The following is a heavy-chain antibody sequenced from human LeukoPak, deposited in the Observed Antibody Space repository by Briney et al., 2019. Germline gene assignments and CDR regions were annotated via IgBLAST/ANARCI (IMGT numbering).Heavy chain of an antibody. D-gene: IGHD3-9*01. J-gene: IGHJ3*02. Sequence: SETLSLTCTVSGGSISSYYWSWIRQPPGKGLEWIGYIYYSGSTNYNPSLKSRVTISVDTSKNQFSLKLSSVTAADTAMYYCARHVSGFGYDILTGYYFHAFDIWGQGTMVTVSS. CDR3: ARHVSGFGYDILTGYYFHAFDI. CDR1: GGSISSYY. V-gene: IGHV4-59*08. CDR2: IYYSGST.